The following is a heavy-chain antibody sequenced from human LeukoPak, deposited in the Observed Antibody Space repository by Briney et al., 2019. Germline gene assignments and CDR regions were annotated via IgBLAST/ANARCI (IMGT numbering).Heavy chain of an antibody. V-gene: IGHV3-30*18. Sequence: HPGGSLRLSCAASGFTFSSYGMHWVRQAPGKGLEWVAVISEDGSNKYYADSVKGRFTISRDNSKNTLCLQMNSLRAEDTAVYYCAKDRFRTTVNEGDWFDPWGQGTLVTVSS. CDR2: ISEDGSNK. CDR3: AKDRFRTTVNEGDWFDP. CDR1: GFTFSSYG. J-gene: IGHJ5*02. D-gene: IGHD4-17*01.